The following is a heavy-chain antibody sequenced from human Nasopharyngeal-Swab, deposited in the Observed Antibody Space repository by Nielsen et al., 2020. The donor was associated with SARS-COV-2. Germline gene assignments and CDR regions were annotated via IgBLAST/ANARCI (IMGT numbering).Heavy chain of an antibody. CDR2: IKEDGSET. J-gene: IGHJ4*02. Sequence: GESLKISCAAPGFTFGRFWMTWVRQTPGKGLEWVANIKEDGSETNYVESVKGRFTISRDNAKNSLYLQMNSLRAEDTAVYHCARDRYSSAWGQGSLVTVSS. CDR3: ARDRYSSA. CDR1: GFTFGRFW. V-gene: IGHV3-7*01. D-gene: IGHD6-19*01.